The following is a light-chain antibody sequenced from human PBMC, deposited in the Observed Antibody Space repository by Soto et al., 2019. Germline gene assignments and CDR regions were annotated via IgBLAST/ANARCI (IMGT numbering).Light chain of an antibody. Sequence: DFVMTQSPDSLAVSLGEKATINCKSSQSILHSPNNKNFLAWYQQKPGQSPKLLISWASTRESGVPDRFSGSGSGTDFTLTITSLQAEDAAVYYCQQYYTTPWTFGQGTKVEIK. J-gene: IGKJ1*01. CDR3: QQYYTTPWT. V-gene: IGKV4-1*01. CDR1: QSILHSPNNKNF. CDR2: WAS.